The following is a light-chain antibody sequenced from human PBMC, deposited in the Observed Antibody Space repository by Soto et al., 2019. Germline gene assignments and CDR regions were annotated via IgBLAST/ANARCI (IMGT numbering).Light chain of an antibody. Sequence: DIQMTQSPSSVSASVGDRVTITCRASQDINKWLAWYQQKPGLAPNLVIYTAYRLQGGGPSRFSGSGSGTDFTLTISSLQPEDVATYYCQQGKSFPLTFGGGTKVDIK. CDR1: QDINKW. V-gene: IGKV1-12*01. CDR2: TAY. J-gene: IGKJ4*01. CDR3: QQGKSFPLT.